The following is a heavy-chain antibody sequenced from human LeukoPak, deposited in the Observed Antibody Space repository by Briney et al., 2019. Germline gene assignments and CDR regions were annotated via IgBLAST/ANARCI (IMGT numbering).Heavy chain of an antibody. V-gene: IGHV4-31*03. CDR3: ARDYYGSGPLPLFDP. CDR2: IYYSGST. J-gene: IGHJ5*02. Sequence: PSETLSLTCTVSGGSISSGGYYWSWIRQHPGKGLEWIGYIYYSGSTYYNPSLKSRVTISVDTSKNQFSLKLSSVTAADTAVYYCARDYYGSGPLPLFDPWGQGTLVTVSS. CDR1: GGSISSGGYY. D-gene: IGHD3-10*01.